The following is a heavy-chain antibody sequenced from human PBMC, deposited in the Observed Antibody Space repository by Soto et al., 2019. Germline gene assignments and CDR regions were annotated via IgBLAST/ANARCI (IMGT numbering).Heavy chain of an antibody. D-gene: IGHD2-15*01. J-gene: IGHJ6*02. CDR2: IKTRDEGETT. CDR1: GFSVSKAW. CDR3: TTGSVEGF. V-gene: IGHV3-15*07. Sequence: EVQLVDSGGGLVKPGGSLRLSCEASGFSVSKAWMNWVRQAPGKGLEWVGRIKTRDEGETTNYAAPVKGRFTITSDDSKNTLYLQMNRLKTEYTAVYYCTTGSVEGFWGQGTTVTVSS.